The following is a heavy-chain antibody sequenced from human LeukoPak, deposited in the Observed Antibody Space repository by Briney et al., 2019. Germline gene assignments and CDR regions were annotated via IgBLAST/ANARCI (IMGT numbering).Heavy chain of an antibody. CDR3: VRSVVVVAATPTHFDL. Sequence: PGGSLRLSCAASAFKFYDYAMHWVRQGPGKGLEWVSGISWSSGHMEYADSVKGRFTISRDNARNSLYLQMDGLRREDTALYYCVRSVVVVAATPTHFDLWGRGTQVSVSS. CDR1: AFKFYDYA. V-gene: IGHV3-9*01. D-gene: IGHD2-15*01. CDR2: ISWSSGHM. J-gene: IGHJ2*01.